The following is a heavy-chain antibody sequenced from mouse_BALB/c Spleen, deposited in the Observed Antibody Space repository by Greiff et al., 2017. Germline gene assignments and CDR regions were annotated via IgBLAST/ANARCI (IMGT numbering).Heavy chain of an antibody. CDR1: GFTFSDYY. CDR3: ARGRDAMDY. V-gene: IGHV5-4*02. CDR2: ISDGGST. J-gene: IGHJ4*01. Sequence: EVQGVESGGGLVKPGGSLKLSCAASGFTFSDYYMYWVRQTPEKRLEWVATISDGGSTYYPDSVKGRFTISRDNARNILYLQMSSLRSEDTAMYYCARGRDAMDYWGQGTSVTVSS.